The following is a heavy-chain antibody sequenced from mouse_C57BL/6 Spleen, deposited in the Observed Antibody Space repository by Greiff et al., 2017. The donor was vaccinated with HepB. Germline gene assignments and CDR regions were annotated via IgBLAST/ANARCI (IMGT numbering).Heavy chain of an antibody. J-gene: IGHJ3*01. CDR1: GYTFTSYW. CDR3: ARGGSGSSLDWFAY. V-gene: IGHV1-50*01. CDR2: IDPSDSYT. D-gene: IGHD1-1*01. Sequence: QVQLQQPGAELVKPGASVKLSCKASGYTFTSYWMQWVKQRPGQGLEWIGEIDPSDSYTNYNQKFKGKATLTVDTSSSTAYMQLSSLTSVDSAVYYCARGGSGSSLDWFAYWGQGTLVTVSA.